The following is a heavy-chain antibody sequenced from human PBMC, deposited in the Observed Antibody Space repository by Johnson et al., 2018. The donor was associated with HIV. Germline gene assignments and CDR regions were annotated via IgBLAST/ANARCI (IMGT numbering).Heavy chain of an antibody. Sequence: QVQLVESGGGVVQPGGSLRLSCAASGFTFADYGMHWVRQPPGKWLEWVAFIAHDESITHYADSVKGRFTMSRDNSKNTLYLHMKGLRPEDTSIYYRAKEDNLGVWYSDAFDVWGQGTVVTVSS. CDR1: GFTFADYG. V-gene: IGHV3-30*02. CDR3: AKEDNLGVWYSDAFDV. D-gene: IGHD6-19*01. CDR2: IAHDESIT. J-gene: IGHJ3*01.